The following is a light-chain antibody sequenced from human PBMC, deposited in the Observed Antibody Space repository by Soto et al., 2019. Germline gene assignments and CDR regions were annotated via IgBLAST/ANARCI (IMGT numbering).Light chain of an antibody. CDR3: LSYTRSSIYV. V-gene: IGLV2-14*03. CDR1: SSVVGGYNY. J-gene: IGLJ1*01. CDR2: GVS. Sequence: SALTQPASVSGSPGQSITISCSGTSSVVGGYNYVSWYQHHPGKAPKVVLYGVSNRPSGVSNRFSGSKSGNTATLTISGLQADYEADYYCLSYTRSSIYVFGTGTKVTVL.